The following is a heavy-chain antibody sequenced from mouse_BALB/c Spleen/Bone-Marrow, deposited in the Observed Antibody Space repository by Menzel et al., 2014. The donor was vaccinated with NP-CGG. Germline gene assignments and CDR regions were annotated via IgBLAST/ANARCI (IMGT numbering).Heavy chain of an antibody. V-gene: IGHV2-9*02. CDR2: IWAGGST. D-gene: IGHD2-3*01. J-gene: IGHJ2*01. Sequence: VMLVESGPGLVAPSQSLSIACTVSGFSLTSYGVHWVRQPPGKGLEWLGVIWAGGSTNYNSALMSRLSISKDDSKSQVFLKMNSLQTDDTAMYYCAREDLGWLLPNWGQGPTLTVSS. CDR3: AREDLGWLLPN. CDR1: GFSLTSYG.